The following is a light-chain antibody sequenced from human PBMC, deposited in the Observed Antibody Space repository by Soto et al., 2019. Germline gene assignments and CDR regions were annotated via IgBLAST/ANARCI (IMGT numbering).Light chain of an antibody. CDR1: QSIIDT. CDR2: GAS. J-gene: IGKJ5*01. CDR3: QQYGTSEII. V-gene: IGKV3-15*01. Sequence: EIVMTQSPATLSVSPGGRATLSCRASQSIIDTLAWYQQKPGQAPRLLIYGASRRATGFPARFSGSGSGTDFTLTISRLEPEDFAVFYCQQYGTSEIIFGQGTRRENK.